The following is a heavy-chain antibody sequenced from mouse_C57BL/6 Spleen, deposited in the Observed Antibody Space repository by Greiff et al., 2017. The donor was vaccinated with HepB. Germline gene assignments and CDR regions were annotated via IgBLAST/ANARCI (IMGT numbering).Heavy chain of an antibody. CDR2: IYPGDGDT. Sequence: VQLQQSGPELVKPGASVKISCKASGYAFSSSWMNWVKQRPGKGLEWIGRIYPGDGDTNYNGKFKGKATLTADKSSSTAYMQLSSLTSEDSAVYFCARSRGTTVDFDYWGQGTTRTVSS. J-gene: IGHJ2*01. V-gene: IGHV1-82*01. CDR1: GYAFSSSW. CDR3: ARSRGTTVDFDY. D-gene: IGHD1-1*01.